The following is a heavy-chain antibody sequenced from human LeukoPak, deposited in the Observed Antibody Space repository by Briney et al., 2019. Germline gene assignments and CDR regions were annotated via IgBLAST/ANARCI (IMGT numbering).Heavy chain of an antibody. J-gene: IGHJ4*02. V-gene: IGHV4-34*08. CDR1: GFTFSSYA. Sequence: GSLRLSCAASGFTFSSYAMSWIRQPPGKGLEWIGEINHSGSTNYNPSLKSRVTISVDTSKNQFSLKLSSVTAADTAVYYCARYYGSGSYYRRFDYWGQGTLVTVSS. CDR3: ARYYGSGSYYRRFDY. CDR2: INHSGST. D-gene: IGHD3-10*01.